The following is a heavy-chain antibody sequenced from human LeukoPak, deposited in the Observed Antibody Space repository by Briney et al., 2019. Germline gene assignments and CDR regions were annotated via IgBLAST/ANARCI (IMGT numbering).Heavy chain of an antibody. J-gene: IGHJ2*01. CDR3: ARVLGYSSSWYGWYFDL. CDR2: INHSGST. CDR1: GGSFSGYY. V-gene: IGHV4-34*01. Sequence: PSETLSLTCAVYGGSFSGYYWSWIRQPPGKGLEWIGEINHSGSTNYNPSLESRVTISVDTSKNQFSLKLSSVTAADTAVYYCARVLGYSSSWYGWYFDLWGRGTLVTVSS. D-gene: IGHD6-13*01.